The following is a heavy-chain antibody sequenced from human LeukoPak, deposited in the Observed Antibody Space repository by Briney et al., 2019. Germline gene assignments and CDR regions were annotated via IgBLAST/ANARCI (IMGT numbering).Heavy chain of an antibody. Sequence: PSETLSLTCTVSGGSISSYYWSCIRQPPGKGLEWIGYIYYSGSTNYNPSLKSRVTISVDTSKNQFSLKLSSVTAADTAVYYCARGRIGYSSGWTDYWGQGTLVTVSS. CDR1: GGSISSYY. V-gene: IGHV4-59*01. CDR2: IYYSGST. CDR3: ARGRIGYSSGWTDY. J-gene: IGHJ4*02. D-gene: IGHD6-19*01.